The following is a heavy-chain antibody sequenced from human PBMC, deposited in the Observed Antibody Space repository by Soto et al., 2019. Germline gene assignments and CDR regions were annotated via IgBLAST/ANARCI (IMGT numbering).Heavy chain of an antibody. CDR1: GFTCSSYG. CDR2: ISYDGSNK. CDR3: AKDLRATINYGMDV. Sequence: QVQLVESGGGVVQPGRSLGVSCAASGFTCSSYGMHWVRQAPGKGLEWVAVISYDGSNKYYADSVKGRFTISRDNSKNTLYLQMNSLRAEDTAVYYCAKDLRATINYGMDVWGQGTTVTVSS. D-gene: IGHD5-12*01. V-gene: IGHV3-30*18. J-gene: IGHJ6*02.